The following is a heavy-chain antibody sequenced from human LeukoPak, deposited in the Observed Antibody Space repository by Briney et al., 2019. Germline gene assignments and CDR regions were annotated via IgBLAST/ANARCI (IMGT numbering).Heavy chain of an antibody. CDR3: ARTDTYYYDSSGYPQRGYYFDY. CDR2: IYYSGST. V-gene: IGHV4-59*01. CDR1: GGSISSYY. Sequence: PSETLSLTCTVSGGSISSYYRSWIRQPPGKGLEWIGYIYYSGSTNYNPSLKSRVTISVDTSKNQFSLKLSSVTAADTAVYYCARTDTYYYDSSGYPQRGYYFDYWGQGTLVTVSS. D-gene: IGHD3-22*01. J-gene: IGHJ4*02.